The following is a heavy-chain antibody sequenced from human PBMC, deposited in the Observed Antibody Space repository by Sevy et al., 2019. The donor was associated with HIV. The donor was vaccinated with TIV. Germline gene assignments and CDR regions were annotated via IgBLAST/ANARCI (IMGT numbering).Heavy chain of an antibody. J-gene: IGHJ4*02. CDR3: ARGPFCRSTRCNLDY. V-gene: IGHV4-4*07. D-gene: IGHD2-2*01. CDR2: IYGSGTT. Sequence: SETLSLTCTVSDGSISDDYWSWIRQPAGKGLEWIGRIYGSGTTNYNPSLKSRVTMSIDTSKNQFSLKLNSVTAADTAVYYCARGPFCRSTRCNLDYWGLGTLVTVSS. CDR1: DGSISDDY.